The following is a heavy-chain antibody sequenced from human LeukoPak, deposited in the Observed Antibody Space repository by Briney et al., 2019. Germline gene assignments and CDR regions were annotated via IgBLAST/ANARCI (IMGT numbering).Heavy chain of an antibody. CDR3: AIDLLLRWGETGD. CDR1: GYTLTELS. CDR2: LDPEDGET. D-gene: IGHD3-10*01. Sequence: ASVKVSCKVFGYTLTELSMHWVRQAPGKGLEWMGGLDPEDGETIYAQKFQGRVTMTEDTSSDTAYMELSSLGSEDTAVYYCAIDLLLRWGETGDWGQGTLVTVSS. J-gene: IGHJ4*02. V-gene: IGHV1-24*01.